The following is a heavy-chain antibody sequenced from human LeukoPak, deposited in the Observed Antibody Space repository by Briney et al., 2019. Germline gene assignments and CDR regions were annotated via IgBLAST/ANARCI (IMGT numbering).Heavy chain of an antibody. Sequence: SETLSLTCTVPGGSISSYYWSWIRQPAGKGLEWIGRIYTSGSTNYNPSLKSRVTMSVDTSKNQFSLKLSSVTAADTAVYYCARGRGYGLYYYYYGMDVWGQGTTVTVSS. CDR3: ARGRGYGLYYYYYGMDV. D-gene: IGHD5-18*01. J-gene: IGHJ6*02. CDR1: GGSISSYY. CDR2: IYTSGST. V-gene: IGHV4-4*07.